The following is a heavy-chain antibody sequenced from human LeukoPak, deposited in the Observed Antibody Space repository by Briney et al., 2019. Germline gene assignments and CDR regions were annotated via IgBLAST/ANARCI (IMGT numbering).Heavy chain of an antibody. V-gene: IGHV3-9*03. J-gene: IGHJ4*02. CDR3: ARGTGNGWYYYFDY. CDR1: GFTFDDYA. CDR2: ISWNSGSI. D-gene: IGHD6-19*01. Sequence: GGSLRLSCAASGFTFDDYAMHWVRQAPGKGLEWVSGISWNSGSIAYADSVKGRFTISRDNAKNSLYLQMNSLRAEDMALYYWARGTGNGWYYYFDYWGQGTLVTVSS.